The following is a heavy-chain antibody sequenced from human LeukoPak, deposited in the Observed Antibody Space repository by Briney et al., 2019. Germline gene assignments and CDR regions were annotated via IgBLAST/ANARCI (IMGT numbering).Heavy chain of an antibody. V-gene: IGHV3-30-3*01. CDR3: ARGHCSSTNCPFDY. CDR1: GFTFSSYT. J-gene: IGHJ4*02. CDR2: ISYDGNNK. Sequence: GRSLRLSRAASGFTFSSYTMHWVRQAPGKGLEWVALISYDGNNKYYADSVKGRFTISRDYSKNTLYLQMNSLRAEDTAVYYCARGHCSSTNCPFDYWGQGTLVTVSS. D-gene: IGHD2-2*01.